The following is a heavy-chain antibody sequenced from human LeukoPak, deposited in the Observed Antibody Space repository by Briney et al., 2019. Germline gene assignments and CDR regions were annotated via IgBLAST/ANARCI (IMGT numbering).Heavy chain of an antibody. CDR1: GYTFTSYA. CDR2: INAGNGNT. D-gene: IGHD3-10*01. CDR3: ARESRGSGRPFYYGMDV. J-gene: IGHJ6*02. V-gene: IGHV1-3*01. Sequence: ASVKVSCKASGYTFTSYAMHWVRQAPGQRLEWMGWINAGNGNTKYSQKFQGRVTITRDTSASTAYMELSSLRSEDTAVYYCARESRGSGRPFYYGMDVWGQGTTVTVSS.